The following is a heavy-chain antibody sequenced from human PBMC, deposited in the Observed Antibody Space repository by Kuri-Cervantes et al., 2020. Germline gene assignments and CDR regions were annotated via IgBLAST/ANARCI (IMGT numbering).Heavy chain of an antibody. J-gene: IGHJ4*02. D-gene: IGHD1-26*01. CDR3: ARDYYSGSYYGDY. V-gene: IGHV1-69*13. CDR2: IIPLFGTT. Sequence: SVNVSCKASGGTFSSYGLSWVRQAPGQGLEWMGGIIPLFGTTNYAQRFQGRVTLTADESTSTAYMELSSLRSEDTAVYYCARDYYSGSYYGDYWGQGTLVTVSS. CDR1: GGTFSSYG.